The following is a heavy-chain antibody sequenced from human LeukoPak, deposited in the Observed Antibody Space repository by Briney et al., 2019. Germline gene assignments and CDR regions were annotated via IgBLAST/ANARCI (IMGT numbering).Heavy chain of an antibody. CDR3: AKDTNMIIDF. Sequence: PGGSLRLSCAASGFTVSSNEMRWVRQAPGKGLEWVSSISGGSTYYADSRKGRFTISRDNSKNTLYLQMNSLRAEDTAVYYCAKDTNMIIDFWGQGILVTVSS. J-gene: IGHJ4*02. V-gene: IGHV3-38-3*01. D-gene: IGHD2-8*01. CDR2: ISGGST. CDR1: GFTVSSNE.